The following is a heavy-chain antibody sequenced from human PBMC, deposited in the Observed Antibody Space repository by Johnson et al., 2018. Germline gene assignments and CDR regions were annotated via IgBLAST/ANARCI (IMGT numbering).Heavy chain of an antibody. D-gene: IGHD2-2*01. CDR3: AREDIVVVPAASKGAYYYYYYMDV. CDR1: GFTFSSYS. Sequence: EVQLLESGGGLVQPGGSLRLSCAASGFTFSSYSMHWVRPAPGKGLEWVSSISSSSSYIYYADSVKGRFTISRDNAKNSMYLQRNSLRAEDTAVYYCAREDIVVVPAASKGAYYYYYYMDVWGKGTTVTVSS. V-gene: IGHV3-21*01. CDR2: ISSSSSYI. J-gene: IGHJ6*03.